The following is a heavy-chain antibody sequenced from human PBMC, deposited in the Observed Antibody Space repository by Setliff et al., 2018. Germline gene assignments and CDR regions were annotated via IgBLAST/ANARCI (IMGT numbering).Heavy chain of an antibody. V-gene: IGHV1-46*01. CDR2: INPIGGGT. CDR3: ARDLVLLGYQLDY. Sequence: GASVKVSCKASGYTFTTYYMHWVRQAPGQGLEWMGIINPIGGGTGYAEKFQGRVTMTRDTSTSTVYMELSSLRSEDTAVYYCARDLVLLGYQLDYWGQGTLVTVS. J-gene: IGHJ4*02. CDR1: GYTFTTYY. D-gene: IGHD2-8*01.